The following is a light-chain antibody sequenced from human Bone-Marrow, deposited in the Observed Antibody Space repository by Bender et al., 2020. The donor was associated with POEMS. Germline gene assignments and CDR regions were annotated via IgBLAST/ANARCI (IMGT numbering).Light chain of an antibody. CDR1: SSNIGNHG. J-gene: IGLJ3*02. CDR2: YDD. Sequence: QSVLTQPPSASGTLGQRVTIACSGSSSNIGNHGVNWYQQLPGEAPKLLIYYDDLLTPGVSDRFSASKSGTSASLAISELQSEDGALYYCSAWDDSLSGWVFGGGTKLTVL. V-gene: IGLV1-36*01. CDR3: SAWDDSLSGWV.